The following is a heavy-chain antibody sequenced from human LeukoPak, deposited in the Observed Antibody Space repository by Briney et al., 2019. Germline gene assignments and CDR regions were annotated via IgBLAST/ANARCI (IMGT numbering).Heavy chain of an antibody. D-gene: IGHD3-10*01. V-gene: IGHV4-39*07. Sequence: SETLSLTCTVSGGSISSSTYYWGWIRQSPGKGLEWIGGMSYTGSTSYNPSLKSRVTISVDTSKNQFSLKLSSVTAADTAVYYCARGYGLGSYYKFFDFWGQGTLVTVSS. J-gene: IGHJ4*02. CDR1: GGSISSSTYY. CDR3: ARGYGLGSYYKFFDF. CDR2: MSYTGST.